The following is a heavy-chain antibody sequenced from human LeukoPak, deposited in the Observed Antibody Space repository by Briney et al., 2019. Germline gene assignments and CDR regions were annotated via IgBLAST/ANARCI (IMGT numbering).Heavy chain of an antibody. V-gene: IGHV1-8*01. CDR3: ARASGYEFDY. D-gene: IGHD5-12*01. J-gene: IGHJ4*02. CDR2: MNPNIVNT. Sequence: ASVKVSCKASGYTFTSYDINWVRQATGQGLEWVGWMNPNIVNTAYAQKFQGRVTMTRNTSISTAYMELSSLRSEGTAVYYCARASGYEFDYWGQGTLVTVSS. CDR1: GYTFTSYD.